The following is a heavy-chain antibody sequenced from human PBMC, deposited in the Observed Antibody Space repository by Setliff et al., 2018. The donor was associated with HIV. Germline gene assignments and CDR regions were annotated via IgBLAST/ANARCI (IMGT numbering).Heavy chain of an antibody. J-gene: IGHJ3*01. CDR3: AREDASGNHAFDF. Sequence: PSETLSLTCAVYSASFSDYYRGWIRQPPGMGLEWVGYIYCSGSTYSNPSLMSRATMSVDTSKNQFSLELRSVTVADTAVYFCAREDASGNHAFDFWGQGKMVTVSS. D-gene: IGHD2-2*01. V-gene: IGHV4-34*11. CDR2: IYCSGST. CDR1: SASFSDYY.